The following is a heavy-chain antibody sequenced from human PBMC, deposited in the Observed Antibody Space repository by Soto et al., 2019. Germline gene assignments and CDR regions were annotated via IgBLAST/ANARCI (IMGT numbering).Heavy chain of an antibody. J-gene: IGHJ4*02. D-gene: IGHD3-22*01. CDR3: ARAQYYDSSGYPTELDY. CDR2: INPSGGST. V-gene: IGHV1-46*02. Sequence: RASVKVSCKASGNTFNSYYMHWVRQAPGQGLEWMGIINPSGGSTSYAQKFQGRVTMTRDTSTSTVYMELSSLRSEDTAVYYCARAQYYDSSGYPTELDYWGQGTLVTVSS. CDR1: GNTFNSYY.